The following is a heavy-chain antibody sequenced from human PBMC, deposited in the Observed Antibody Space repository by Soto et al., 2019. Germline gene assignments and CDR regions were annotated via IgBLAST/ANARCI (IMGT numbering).Heavy chain of an antibody. D-gene: IGHD6-19*01. J-gene: IGHJ4*02. Sequence: QVQLEESGGGVVQPGRSLRLSCAASGFTFSTSGMHWVRQAPGKGLEWVAIIWYDGSNKYYADSVKGRFTISRDNSKNTLSLQMNSLRAEDTAVYYCARVSGWSLDYWGQGTLVTVSS. CDR1: GFTFSTSG. CDR2: IWYDGSNK. CDR3: ARVSGWSLDY. V-gene: IGHV3-33*01.